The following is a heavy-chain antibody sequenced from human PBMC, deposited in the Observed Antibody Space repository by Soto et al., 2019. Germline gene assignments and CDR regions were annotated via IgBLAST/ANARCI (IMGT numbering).Heavy chain of an antibody. Sequence: QVQLHESGPGLVKTSETLSLTCTVSGGSVSSGSYYWSWIRQPPGKGLELIGYIFYNGSTNYNPSLQSRVTMSVDTSRDQFSLRLSSVTAPDTAFYYCARGVTMLTGFDYWGQGSLVTVSS. J-gene: IGHJ4*02. D-gene: IGHD3-10*01. CDR1: GGSVSSGSYY. CDR2: IFYNGST. V-gene: IGHV4-61*01. CDR3: ARGVTMLTGFDY.